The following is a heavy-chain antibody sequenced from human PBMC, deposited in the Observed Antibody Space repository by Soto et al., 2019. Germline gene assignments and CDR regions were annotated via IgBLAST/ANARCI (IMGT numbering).Heavy chain of an antibody. CDR3: GREKRGYSGYDYAY. CDR1: GYTFTRYG. Sequence: ASVKVSCKASGYTFTRYGISWVRQAPGQGLEWMGWISAYNGNTNYAQKLQGRVTMTTDTSTSTAYMELRSLRSDDTAVYYCGREKRGYSGYDYAYWGQGTLVTVSS. J-gene: IGHJ4*02. V-gene: IGHV1-18*01. CDR2: ISAYNGNT. D-gene: IGHD5-12*01.